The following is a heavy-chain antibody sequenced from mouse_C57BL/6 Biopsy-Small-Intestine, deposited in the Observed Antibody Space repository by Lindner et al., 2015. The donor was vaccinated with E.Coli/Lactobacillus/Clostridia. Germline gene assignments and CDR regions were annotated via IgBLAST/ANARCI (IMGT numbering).Heavy chain of an antibody. V-gene: IGHV1-81*01. J-gene: IGHJ1*03. CDR3: AKITTVVATDWYFDV. CDR2: IYPRSGNT. CDR1: GYTFTSYG. Sequence: VQLQESGAELARPGASVKLSCKASGYTFTSYGISWVKQRTGQGLEWIGEIYPRSGNTYYNEKFKGKATLTADKSSSTAYMGLRSLTSEDSAVYFCAKITTVVATDWYFDVWGTGTTVTVSS. D-gene: IGHD1-1*01.